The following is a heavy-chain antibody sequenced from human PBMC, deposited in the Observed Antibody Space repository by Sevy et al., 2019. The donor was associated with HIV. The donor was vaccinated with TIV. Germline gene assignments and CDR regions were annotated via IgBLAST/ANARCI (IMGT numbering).Heavy chain of an antibody. CDR2: IKSKTDGGTT. Sequence: GGSLRLSCAASGFTFSNAWMSWVRQAPGKGLEWVGRIKSKTDGGTTDYAAPVKGRFTISRDDSKNKLYLQMNSLKTEDTAVYYCTVVVVIPYYFDYWGQGTLVTVSS. CDR3: TVVVVIPYYFDY. D-gene: IGHD3-22*01. CDR1: GFTFSNAW. J-gene: IGHJ4*02. V-gene: IGHV3-15*01.